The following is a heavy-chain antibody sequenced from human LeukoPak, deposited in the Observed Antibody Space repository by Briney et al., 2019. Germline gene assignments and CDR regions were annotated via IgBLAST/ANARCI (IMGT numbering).Heavy chain of an antibody. D-gene: IGHD3-22*01. CDR1: GGTFSSYA. J-gene: IGHJ4*02. Sequence: SVKVSCKASGGTFSSYAISWVRQAPGQGLEWMGRIIPILHTPNYAQRFQGRVTIAADKSTRTAYMELSSLRSEDTAVYYCAREREDYDGSGWTLDYWGQGTLVTVSS. CDR2: IIPILHTP. CDR3: AREREDYDGSGWTLDY. V-gene: IGHV1-69*04.